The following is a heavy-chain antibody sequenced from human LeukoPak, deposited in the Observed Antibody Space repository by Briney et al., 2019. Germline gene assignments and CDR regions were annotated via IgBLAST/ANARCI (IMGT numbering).Heavy chain of an antibody. CDR1: GGSIRSYY. D-gene: IGHD3-22*01. Sequence: PSETLSLTCTVSGGSIRSYYWSWIRQPPGKRLEWIGYISDSGSTNYNPSLKSRVTISVDTPKNQFSLKLSSVTAADTALYYCASLFYYDSSGYSYYFDYWGQGTLVTVSS. CDR3: ASLFYYDSSGYSYYFDY. J-gene: IGHJ4*02. CDR2: ISDSGST. V-gene: IGHV4-59*01.